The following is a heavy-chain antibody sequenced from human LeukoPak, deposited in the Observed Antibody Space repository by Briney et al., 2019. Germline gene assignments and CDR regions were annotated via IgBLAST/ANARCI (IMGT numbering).Heavy chain of an antibody. CDR1: GYTFTSYG. CDR2: ISAYNGNT. D-gene: IGHD2-2*01. J-gene: IGHJ5*02. Sequence: GASVKVSCKASGYTFTSYGISWVRQAPGQGLEWMGWISAYNGNTNYAQKLQGRVTMTTDTSTSTAYMELRSLRSDDTAAYYCARGYCSSTSCYDNWFDPWGQGTLVTVSS. V-gene: IGHV1-18*04. CDR3: ARGYCSSTSCYDNWFDP.